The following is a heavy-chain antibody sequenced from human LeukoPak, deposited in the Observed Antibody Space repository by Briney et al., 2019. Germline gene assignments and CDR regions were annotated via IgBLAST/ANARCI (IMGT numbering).Heavy chain of an antibody. CDR3: ARGGTTRRAENWFDP. Sequence: GASVKVSCKASGYTFTSYDINWVRQATGQGLEWMGWMNPNSGNTGYAQKFQGRVTITRNTSISTAYMELSSLRSEDTAVYYCARGGTTRRAENWFDPWGQGTLVTVSS. V-gene: IGHV1-8*03. D-gene: IGHD4-11*01. CDR1: GYTFTSYD. J-gene: IGHJ5*02. CDR2: MNPNSGNT.